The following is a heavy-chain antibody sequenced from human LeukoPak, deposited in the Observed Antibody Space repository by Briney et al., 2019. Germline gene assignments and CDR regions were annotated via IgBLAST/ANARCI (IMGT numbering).Heavy chain of an antibody. Sequence: SQTLSLTCTVSGGSISSGGYYWSWIRQPPGKGLEWIGYIYHSGSTYYNPSLKSRVTISVDRSKNQFSLKLSSVTAADTAVYYCARGYYYDSSGYREYFQHWGQGTLVTVSS. CDR2: IYHSGST. J-gene: IGHJ1*01. CDR1: GGSISSGGYY. CDR3: ARGYYYDSSGYREYFQH. D-gene: IGHD3-22*01. V-gene: IGHV4-30-2*01.